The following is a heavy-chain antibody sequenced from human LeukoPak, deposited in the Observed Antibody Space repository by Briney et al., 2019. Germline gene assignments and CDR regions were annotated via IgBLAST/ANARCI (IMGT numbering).Heavy chain of an antibody. CDR1: GYTFTSYC. V-gene: IGHV1-46*01. CDR3: AGAGFSDYLNDY. J-gene: IGHJ4*02. Sequence: ASVKVSCKASGYTFTSYCMHWVRQAPGQGLEWMGIINPSGGSTSYAQKFQGRVTMTRDTSTSTVYMELSSLRSEDTAVYYCAGAGFSDYLNDYWGQGTLVTVSS. CDR2: INPSGGST. D-gene: IGHD5-12*01.